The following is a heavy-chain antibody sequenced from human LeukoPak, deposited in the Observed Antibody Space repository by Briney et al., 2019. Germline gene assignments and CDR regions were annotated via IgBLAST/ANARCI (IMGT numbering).Heavy chain of an antibody. V-gene: IGHV1-18*01. CDR1: SYTFTNYD. CDR3: ARMSNWNYQGFDS. CDR2: IGPYNGNT. D-gene: IGHD1-7*01. Sequence: GASVKVSCKASSYTFTNYDINWVRQAPGQGLEWKGRIGPYNGNTNYAQRLQGRVTMTTDTSTSTAYMELRSLRSDDTAVYYCARMSNWNYQGFDSWGQGTLVTVSS. J-gene: IGHJ4*02.